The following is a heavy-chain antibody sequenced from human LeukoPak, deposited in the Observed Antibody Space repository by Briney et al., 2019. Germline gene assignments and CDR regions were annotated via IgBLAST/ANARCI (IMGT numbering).Heavy chain of an antibody. CDR3: VRGSWYYYDSSVEFFDY. Sequence: PSETLSLTCTVSGGSISSYYWSWLRQPPGRGLEWIGYIYYSGSTNYNPSLKSRVTISVDTSKNQFSLKLSSVTAADTAVYYCVRGSWYYYDSSVEFFDYWGQGTLVTVSS. J-gene: IGHJ4*02. CDR2: IYYSGST. CDR1: GGSISSYY. V-gene: IGHV4-59*01. D-gene: IGHD3-22*01.